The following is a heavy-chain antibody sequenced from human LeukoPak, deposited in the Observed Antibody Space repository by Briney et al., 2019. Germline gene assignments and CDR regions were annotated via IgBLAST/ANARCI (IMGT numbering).Heavy chain of an antibody. V-gene: IGHV4-34*01. Sequence: PSETLSLTYAVYGGSFSGYYWSWIRQPPGKGLEWIREINHSGSTNYNPSLKSRVTISVDTSKNQFSLKLSSVTAADTAVYYCARGAFRSVYYYGMDVWGQGTTVTVSS. CDR3: ARGAFRSVYYYGMDV. CDR2: INHSGST. D-gene: IGHD2/OR15-2a*01. J-gene: IGHJ6*02. CDR1: GGSFSGYY.